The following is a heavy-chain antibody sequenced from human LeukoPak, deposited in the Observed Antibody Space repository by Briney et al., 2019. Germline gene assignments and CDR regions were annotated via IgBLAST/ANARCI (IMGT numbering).Heavy chain of an antibody. CDR2: INTGNGNT. D-gene: IGHD2-2*01. J-gene: IGHJ4*02. V-gene: IGHV1-3*04. CDR3: ARGYCNSTSCYYFDF. Sequence: ASVKVSCKASGYTFTRNAMHWVRQAPGQRLEWMGWINTGNGNTKYSQKFQDRVTITRDTSANTAYMELSSLRSEDTAVYYCARGYCNSTSCYYFDFWGQGTLATVSS. CDR1: GYTFTRNA.